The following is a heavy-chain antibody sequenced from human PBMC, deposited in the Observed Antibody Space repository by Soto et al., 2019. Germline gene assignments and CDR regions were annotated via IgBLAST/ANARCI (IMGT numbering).Heavy chain of an antibody. Sequence: QVQLVESGGGVVQPGRSLRLSCAASGFTFSSYGMHWVRQAPGKGLEWVAVIWYDGSNKYYADSVKGRFTISRDNSKNTVYLQMNSLRAEDTAVYYCAREGGCSGGSCYYYGMDVWGQGTTVTVSS. CDR3: AREGGCSGGSCYYYGMDV. V-gene: IGHV3-33*01. CDR1: GFTFSSYG. D-gene: IGHD2-15*01. CDR2: IWYDGSNK. J-gene: IGHJ6*02.